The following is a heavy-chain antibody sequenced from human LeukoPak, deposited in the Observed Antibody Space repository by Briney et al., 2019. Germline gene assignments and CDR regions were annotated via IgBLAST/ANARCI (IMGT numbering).Heavy chain of an antibody. Sequence: SETLSLTCTVSGGSISSGGYYWSWIRQHPGKGLEWIGYIYYSGSTYYNPSLKSRVTISVDTSKNQFSLKLSSVTAADTAVYYCARDSGDYQPGALDYWGQGTLVTVSS. J-gene: IGHJ4*02. D-gene: IGHD4-17*01. CDR3: ARDSGDYQPGALDY. CDR2: IYYSGST. CDR1: GGSISSGGYY. V-gene: IGHV4-31*03.